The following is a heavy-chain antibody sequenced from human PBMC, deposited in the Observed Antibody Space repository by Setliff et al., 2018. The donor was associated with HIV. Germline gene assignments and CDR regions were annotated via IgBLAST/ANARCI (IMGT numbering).Heavy chain of an antibody. J-gene: IGHJ4*02. CDR1: GGSISGYY. V-gene: IGHV4-34*04. D-gene: IGHD3-16*01. CDR3: VHSLLGAPMVDY. Sequence: PSETLSLTCAVYGGSISGYYWSWIRQPPGKGLEWIGEINPVGRNDNYNPSLNNRAAIVLDTSKNQFSLKLSSVTAADTAVYYCVHSLLGAPMVDYWGQGTLVTVS. CDR2: INPVGRND.